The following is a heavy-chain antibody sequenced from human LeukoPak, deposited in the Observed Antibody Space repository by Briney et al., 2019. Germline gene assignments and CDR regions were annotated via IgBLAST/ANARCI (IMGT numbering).Heavy chain of an antibody. D-gene: IGHD3-9*01. J-gene: IGHJ6*04. Sequence: SVKVSCKASGYTFTSYDINWVRQAPGQGLEWMGGIIPIFGTANYAQKFQGRVTITADESTSTAYMELSSLRSEDTAVYYCARDQAPSVSYYDILTGYPPNYYYYGMDVWGKGTTVTVSS. V-gene: IGHV1-69*13. CDR1: GYTFTSYD. CDR3: ARDQAPSVSYYDILTGYPPNYYYYGMDV. CDR2: IIPIFGTA.